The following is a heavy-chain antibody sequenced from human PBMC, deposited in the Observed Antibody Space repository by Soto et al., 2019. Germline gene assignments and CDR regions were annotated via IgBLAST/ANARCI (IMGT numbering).Heavy chain of an antibody. CDR3: ARRARPDFHYMDV. Sequence: EVQLAESGGGLAQPGGSLRLSCAAYGFTLSGYAMDWVRQAPGKGLEYVSGISSNGVGTYYANSVQGRFTISRDNSKNTVYLQMGSLRPEDMAVYYCARRARPDFHYMDVWGNGTTVTVSS. V-gene: IGHV3-64*01. D-gene: IGHD6-6*01. J-gene: IGHJ6*03. CDR1: GFTLSGYA. CDR2: ISSNGVGT.